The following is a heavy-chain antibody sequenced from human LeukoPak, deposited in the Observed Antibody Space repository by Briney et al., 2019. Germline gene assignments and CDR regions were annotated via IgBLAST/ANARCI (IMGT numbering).Heavy chain of an antibody. CDR3: ARVGYGDYRLFDY. J-gene: IGHJ4*02. D-gene: IGHD4-17*01. Sequence: SETLSLTCTVSGGSISSGDYYWSWIRQPPGKGLEWIGYIYYSGSTYYNPSLKSRVTISVDTSKNQFSLKLSSVTAADTVVYYCARVGYGDYRLFDYWGQGTLVTVSS. CDR1: GGSISSGDYY. V-gene: IGHV4-30-4*01. CDR2: IYYSGST.